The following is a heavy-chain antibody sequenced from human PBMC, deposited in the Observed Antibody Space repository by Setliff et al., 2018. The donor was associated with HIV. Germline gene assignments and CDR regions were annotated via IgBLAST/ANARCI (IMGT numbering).Heavy chain of an antibody. CDR1: GVSTSSANHY. CDR2: VYYNGNS. J-gene: IGHJ4*02. Sequence: SETLSLTCLVSGVSTSSANHYWTWVRQSPEQGLEWIGFVYYNGNSYYNPSLNSRVSISLDTSQNQFSLHLLSVTDADTAIYYCATGYYYGSGKYSAFDFWGLGTLVTVSS. D-gene: IGHD3-10*01. CDR3: ATGYYYGSGKYSAFDF. V-gene: IGHV4-31*03.